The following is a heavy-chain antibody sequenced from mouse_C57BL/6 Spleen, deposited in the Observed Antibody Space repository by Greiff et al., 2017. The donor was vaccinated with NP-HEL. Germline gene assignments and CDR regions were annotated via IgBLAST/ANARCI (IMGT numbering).Heavy chain of an antibody. J-gene: IGHJ3*01. CDR2: INPNYGTT. CDR1: GYSFTDYN. Sequence: EVQLQESGPELVKPGASVKISCKASGYSFTDYNMNWVKQSNGKSLEWIGVINPNYGTTSYNQKFKGKATLTVDQSSRTDYMQLNSLTSEDSAVYYWSSETTVVARGFAYWGQGTLVTVSA. D-gene: IGHD1-1*01. V-gene: IGHV1-39*01. CDR3: SSETTVVARGFAY.